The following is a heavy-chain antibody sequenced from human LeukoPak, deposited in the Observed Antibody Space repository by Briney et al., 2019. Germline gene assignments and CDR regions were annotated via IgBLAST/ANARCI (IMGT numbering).Heavy chain of an antibody. V-gene: IGHV1-2*02. CDR2: IDPNSGGA. Sequence: ASVKVSCKASGYTFSGYYIYWVRHAPGQGLEWMGWIDPNSGGANYAQKFQGRVTLTRDTSINTAYMELSRLRFDDTAVYYCARLVSYWGQGTLVTVSS. D-gene: IGHD2-8*02. CDR3: ARLVSY. J-gene: IGHJ4*02. CDR1: GYTFSGYY.